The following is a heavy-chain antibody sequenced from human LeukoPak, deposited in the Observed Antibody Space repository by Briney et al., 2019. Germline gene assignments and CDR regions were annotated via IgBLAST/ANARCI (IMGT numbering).Heavy chain of an antibody. J-gene: IGHJ4*02. Sequence: SETLSLTCAVYGGSFSGYYWSWIRQPPGKGLEWIGEINHSGSTNYNPSLEGRVTISVDTSKNQFSLKLSSVTAADTAVYYCARDPMVRGVIDYWGQGTLVTVSS. D-gene: IGHD3-10*01. CDR2: INHSGST. V-gene: IGHV4-34*01. CDR3: ARDPMVRGVIDY. CDR1: GGSFSGYY.